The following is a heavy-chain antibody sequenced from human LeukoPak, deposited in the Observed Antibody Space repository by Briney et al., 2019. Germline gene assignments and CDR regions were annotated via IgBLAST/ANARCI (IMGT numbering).Heavy chain of an antibody. J-gene: IGHJ5*02. CDR3: TREARAGNWFDP. Sequence: ASVKVSCKASGYTFNDYYIHWVRQAPGQGLEWMGWINPDSGGTKYAQKFQGRVTMTRGTSIRTVYMELSRLTYDDTAVFYCTREARAGNWFDPWGQGTLVTVSS. D-gene: IGHD5-12*01. V-gene: IGHV1-2*02. CDR2: INPDSGGT. CDR1: GYTFNDYY.